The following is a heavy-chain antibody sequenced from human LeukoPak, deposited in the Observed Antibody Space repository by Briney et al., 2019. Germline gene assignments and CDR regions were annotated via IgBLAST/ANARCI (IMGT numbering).Heavy chain of an antibody. J-gene: IGHJ4*02. CDR3: AILDSSSWYKDY. D-gene: IGHD6-13*01. CDR1: GFTFSSNT. V-gene: IGHV3-21*04. CDR2: ISSSSRSM. Sequence: GSLRLSCADSGFTFSSNTMNWVRQAPGKGLEWVSSISSSSRSMHYADSVKGRFTISRDNAKNSLYLQINSLRVEDTAVYYCAILDSSSWYKDYWGQGTLVTVSS.